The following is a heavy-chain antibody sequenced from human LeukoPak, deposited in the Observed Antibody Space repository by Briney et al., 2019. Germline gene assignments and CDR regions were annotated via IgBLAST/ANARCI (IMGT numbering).Heavy chain of an antibody. CDR1: EFTFSSYS. D-gene: IGHD6-13*01. J-gene: IGHJ4*02. CDR2: ISGSSSSI. V-gene: IGHV3-48*01. CDR3: ARARMYTSGWYYFDY. Sequence: GGSLRLSCAASEFTFSSYSMNWVRQAPGKGLEWISYISGSSSSIYYADSVKGRFTISRDNAKNSLYLQINSLGAEDTAVYYCARARMYTSGWYYFDYWGQGTLVTVSS.